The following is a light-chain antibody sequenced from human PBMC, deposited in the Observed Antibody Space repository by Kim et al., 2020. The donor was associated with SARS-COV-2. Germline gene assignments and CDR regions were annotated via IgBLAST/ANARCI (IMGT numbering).Light chain of an antibody. J-gene: IGKJ4*01. CDR3: QQAYSFPFT. V-gene: IGKV1-12*01. CDR1: QGISYW. Sequence: DIQMTQSPSSVSTSVGDRVSITCRASQGISYWLAWYQQKPGKAPKLLIYSTYSLESGVPSRFSGSGSGTDFTLTISSLQPEDIATYCCQQAYSFPFTFGGGTKVDIK. CDR2: STY.